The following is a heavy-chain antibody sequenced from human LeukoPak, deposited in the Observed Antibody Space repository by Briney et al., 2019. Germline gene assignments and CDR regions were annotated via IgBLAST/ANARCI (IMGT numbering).Heavy chain of an antibody. D-gene: IGHD1-26*01. V-gene: IGHV3-7*01. Sequence: QAGGSLRLSCEASGFTFSSYWMTWVRQAPGKGLEWVANIKQDGSEKYYVDSVKGRFTISRDNAKNSLYLQMNSLRAEDTAVYYCARDRRDPVVGNDAFDIWGQGTMVTVSS. CDR3: ARDRRDPVVGNDAFDI. CDR1: GFTFSSYW. J-gene: IGHJ3*02. CDR2: IKQDGSEK.